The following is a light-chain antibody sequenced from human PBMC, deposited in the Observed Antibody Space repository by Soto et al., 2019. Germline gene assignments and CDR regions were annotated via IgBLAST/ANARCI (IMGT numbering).Light chain of an antibody. Sequence: DIQMTQSPSTLSASVGVRVTITCRASQSISRWLAWYQRKPGKDPNLLIYKASSLDNGVPSRISGNGAGTEFTLTISSVQTDDFAADYCEQYNSYSTVGQGTKVEIK. CDR1: QSISRW. CDR3: EQYNSYST. J-gene: IGKJ1*01. CDR2: KAS. V-gene: IGKV1-5*03.